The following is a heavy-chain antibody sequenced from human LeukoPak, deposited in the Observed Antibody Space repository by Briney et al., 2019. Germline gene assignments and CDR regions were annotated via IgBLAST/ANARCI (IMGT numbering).Heavy chain of an antibody. CDR1: GGSFSGYY. J-gene: IGHJ4*02. CDR2: IYHSGST. D-gene: IGHD3-22*01. CDR3: ARAADYYDSSGYHGGFDY. V-gene: IGHV4-34*01. Sequence: SETLSLTCAVYGGSFSGYYWSWIRQPPGKGLEWIGSIYHSGSTYYNPSLKSRVTISVDTSKSQFSLKLSSVTAADTAVYYCARAADYYDSSGYHGGFDYWGQGTLVTVSS.